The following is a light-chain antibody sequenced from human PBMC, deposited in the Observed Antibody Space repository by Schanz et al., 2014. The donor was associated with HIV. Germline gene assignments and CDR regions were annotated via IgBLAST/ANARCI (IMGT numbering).Light chain of an antibody. CDR1: SSDVPAYNY. CDR2: EVT. J-gene: IGLJ2*01. V-gene: IGLV2-8*01. CDR3: CSHAGSSTWV. Sequence: QSVLTQPPSASGSAGQSVTISCTGISSDVPAYNYVSWYQQHPGKAPKLMIYEVTKRPSGVPDRFSGSKSGNTASLTVSGLQAEDEADYYCCSHAGSSTWVFGGGTKLTVL.